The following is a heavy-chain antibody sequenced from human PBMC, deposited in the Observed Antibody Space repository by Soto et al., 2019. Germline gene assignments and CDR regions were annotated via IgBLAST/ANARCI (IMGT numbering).Heavy chain of an antibody. CDR3: ARDPAP. V-gene: IGHV4-31*03. Sequence: QVQLQESGPGLVKPSQTLSLTCTVSGGSISTGGYYWSRIRQHPGKGLEWIVYTYNSATTYYNPSLKSRVTISVDTSKTQCSLKLSSVTVADTAVYYCARDPAPWGQGALVTVSS. CDR1: GGSISTGGYY. CDR2: TYNSATT. J-gene: IGHJ5*02.